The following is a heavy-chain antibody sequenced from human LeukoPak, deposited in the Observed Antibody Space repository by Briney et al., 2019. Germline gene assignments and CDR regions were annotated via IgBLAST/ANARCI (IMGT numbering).Heavy chain of an antibody. D-gene: IGHD1-26*01. CDR3: ARQSGSYGVYYYYMDV. J-gene: IGHJ6*03. V-gene: IGHV4-59*08. CDR1: GGSISSYY. CDR2: IYYSGST. Sequence: SETLSLTCTVSGGSISSYYWSWIRQPPGKGLEWVGYIYYSGSTNYNPSLKSRVTISVDTSKNQFSLKLSSVTAADTAVYYCARQSGSYGVYYYYMDVWGKGTTVTISS.